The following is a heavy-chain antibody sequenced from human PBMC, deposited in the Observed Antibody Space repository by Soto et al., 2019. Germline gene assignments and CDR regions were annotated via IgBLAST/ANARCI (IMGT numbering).Heavy chain of an antibody. CDR3: AMSSSWPYYYYGMDV. V-gene: IGHV3-23*01. Sequence: HPGGSLRLSCAASGFTFSSYAMSWVRQAPGKGLEWVSAISGSGGSTYYADSVKGRFTISRDNSKNTLYLQMNSLRAEDTAVYYCAMSSSWPYYYYGMDVWGQGTTVTVSS. CDR2: ISGSGGST. D-gene: IGHD6-13*01. CDR1: GFTFSSYA. J-gene: IGHJ6*02.